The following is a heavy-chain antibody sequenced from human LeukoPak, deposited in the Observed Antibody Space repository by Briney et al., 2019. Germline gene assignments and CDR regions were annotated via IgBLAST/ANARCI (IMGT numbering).Heavy chain of an antibody. D-gene: IGHD2-15*01. CDR2: ISGSGGST. CDR1: GFTFSSYA. Sequence: PGGSLRLSCAASGFTFSSYAMSWVRQAPGKGLEWVSAISGSGGSTYYADSVKGRFTISRDNSKNTLYLQMNSLRAEDTAVYYCAKEGGDCSGGSCYHHTDYWGQGTLVTVSS. J-gene: IGHJ4*02. V-gene: IGHV3-23*01. CDR3: AKEGGDCSGGSCYHHTDY.